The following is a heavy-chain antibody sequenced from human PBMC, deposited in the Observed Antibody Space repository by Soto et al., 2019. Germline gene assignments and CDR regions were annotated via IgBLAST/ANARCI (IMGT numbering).Heavy chain of an antibody. CDR1: GGSISSGANY. V-gene: IGHV4-30-4*01. J-gene: IGHJ5*02. D-gene: IGHD4-17*01. CDR2: IYYSGST. CDR3: AREVNYGSSPTWLDP. Sequence: PSESLSLTCTASGGSISSGANYWSWQRQPTGKGLEWIGYIYYSGSTYYNASLKSRVTISVDTSKNQFSLKLSSVTAADTAVYYCAREVNYGSSPTWLDPWGQGTLVTVSS.